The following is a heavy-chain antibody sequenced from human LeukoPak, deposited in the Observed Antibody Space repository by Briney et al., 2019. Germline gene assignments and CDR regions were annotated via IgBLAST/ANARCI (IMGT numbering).Heavy chain of an antibody. CDR1: GFTFSSYW. V-gene: IGHV3-74*01. CDR3: VAGTLLDV. J-gene: IGHJ6*04. D-gene: IGHD6-19*01. Sequence: PGGSLRLSCAASGFTFSSYWMHWVRQGPGKGLVWVSRIYSDGSRTTYADSVKGRFTISGDNAKSTLYLQMNSLRAEDTALYYCVAGTLLDVWGKGTTVTVSS. CDR2: IYSDGSRT.